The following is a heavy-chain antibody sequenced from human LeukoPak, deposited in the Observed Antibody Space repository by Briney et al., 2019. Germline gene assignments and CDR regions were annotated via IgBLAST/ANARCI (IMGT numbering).Heavy chain of an antibody. J-gene: IGHJ4*02. V-gene: IGHV3-11*04. Sequence: GGSLRLSCAASGFTFSDYYMTWIRQAPGKGLERVSYISSSGSIIYYADSVKGRFIIYRDNAKNSLYLQMNSLRAEDTAVYFCARVGYDSSGRFDYWGQGTLVTVSS. D-gene: IGHD3-22*01. CDR1: GFTFSDYY. CDR2: ISSSGSII. CDR3: ARVGYDSSGRFDY.